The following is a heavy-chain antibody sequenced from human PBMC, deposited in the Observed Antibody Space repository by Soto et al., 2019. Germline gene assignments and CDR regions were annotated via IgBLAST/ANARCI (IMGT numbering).Heavy chain of an antibody. CDR2: TYYSGRT. D-gene: IGHD2-2*02. J-gene: IGHJ5*02. CDR3: ARGYCSSTSCYIWDNWFDP. CDR1: GGSISRYH. Sequence: SETLSLTCTVPGGSISRYHWSWIPQPPGKGLEWIGYTYYSGRTNYNPSLKSRVTISVDTSKNQFSLKLSSVTAADTAVYYCARGYCSSTSCYIWDNWFDPWGQGTLVTVS. V-gene: IGHV4-59*01.